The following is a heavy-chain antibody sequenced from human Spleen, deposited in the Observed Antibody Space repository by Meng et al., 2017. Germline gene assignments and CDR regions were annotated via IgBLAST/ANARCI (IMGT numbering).Heavy chain of an antibody. CDR1: GFTFSGSA. CDR2: ISYDGNHK. J-gene: IGHJ4*02. D-gene: IGHD3-9*01. V-gene: IGHV3-30*04. CDR3: ARTNFDWLSPGGY. Sequence: GESLKISCAASGFTFSGSAMHWVRQAPGKGLEWVALISYDGNHKYYADSVKGRFTISRDNSKNTLYLQMISLRAEDTAVYYCARTNFDWLSPGGYWGQGTLVTVSS.